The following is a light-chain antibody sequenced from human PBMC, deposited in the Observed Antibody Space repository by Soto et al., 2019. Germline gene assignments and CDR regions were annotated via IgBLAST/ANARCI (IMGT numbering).Light chain of an antibody. Sequence: IVLTQSPGTLSLSPGEGATLSCRASQSVSSSYLAWYQQKPGQAPRLLIYGASSRATGIPDRISGSGSATAFTLTISRLQPEDFAVYYCQQYGSSPLFTFGPGTKVDIK. CDR1: QSVSSSY. CDR2: GAS. V-gene: IGKV3-20*01. CDR3: QQYGSSPLFT. J-gene: IGKJ3*01.